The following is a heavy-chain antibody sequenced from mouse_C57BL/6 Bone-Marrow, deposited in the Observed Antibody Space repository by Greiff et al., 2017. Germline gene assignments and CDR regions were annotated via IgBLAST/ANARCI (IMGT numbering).Heavy chain of an antibody. Sequence: QVQLQQPGAELVRPGSSVKLSCKASGYTFTSYWVDWVKQRPGQGLEWIGNIYPSDSETHYNQKFKDKATLTVDKSSSTAYRQLSSLTSEDSAVYYCARTLITTVVPYAMDYWGQGTSVTVSS. D-gene: IGHD1-1*02. CDR1: GYTFTSYW. V-gene: IGHV1-61*01. CDR2: IYPSDSET. J-gene: IGHJ4*01. CDR3: ARTLITTVVPYAMDY.